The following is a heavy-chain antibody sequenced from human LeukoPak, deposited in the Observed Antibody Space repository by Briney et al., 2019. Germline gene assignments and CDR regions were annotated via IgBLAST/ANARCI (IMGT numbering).Heavy chain of an antibody. CDR1: GFTFSIYA. CDR3: AKNSGSYDLHY. Sequence: GGSLRLSCAASGFTFSIYAMSWVRQAPGKGLEWVSAISGSGGSTYYADSVKGRFTISRDNSKNTLYLQMNSLRAEDTAVYYCAKNSGSYDLHYWGQGTLVTVSS. D-gene: IGHD1-26*01. V-gene: IGHV3-23*01. J-gene: IGHJ4*02. CDR2: ISGSGGST.